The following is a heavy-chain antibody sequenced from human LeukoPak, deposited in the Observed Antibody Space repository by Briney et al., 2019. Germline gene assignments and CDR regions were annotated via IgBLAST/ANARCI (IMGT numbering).Heavy chain of an antibody. CDR3: VKNVPSVAGTAAFDM. J-gene: IGHJ3*02. D-gene: IGHD6-19*01. V-gene: IGHV3-43*02. Sequence: PGGSLRLSCAASGFAFDDYAMHWVRQGPGKGLQCVALITGDGTKTYYADSVKGRFTISRDNSRTSLYLQMNSVRSDDTALYCCVKNVPSVAGTAAFDMWGNGTMVTVSS. CDR2: ITGDGTKT. CDR1: GFAFDDYA.